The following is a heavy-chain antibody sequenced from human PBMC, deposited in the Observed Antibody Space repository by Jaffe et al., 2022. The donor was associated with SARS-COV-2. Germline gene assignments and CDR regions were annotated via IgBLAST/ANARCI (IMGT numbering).Heavy chain of an antibody. CDR3: ASQQWLVRGYYYYGMDV. Sequence: QMQLVQSGAEVKKTGSSVKVSCKASGYTFTYRYLHWVRQAPGQALEWMGWITPFNGNTNYAQKFQDRVTITRDRSMSTAYMELSSLRSEDTAMYYCASQQWLVRGYYYYGMDVWGQGTTVTVSS. D-gene: IGHD6-19*01. V-gene: IGHV1-45*02. CDR1: GYTFTYRY. CDR2: ITPFNGNT. J-gene: IGHJ6*02.